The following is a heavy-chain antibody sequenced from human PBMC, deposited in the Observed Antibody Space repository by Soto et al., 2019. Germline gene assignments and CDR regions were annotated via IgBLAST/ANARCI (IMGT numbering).Heavy chain of an antibody. V-gene: IGHV4-31*03. CDR2: THFSGLS. CDR1: GGSMSSASYY. Sequence: QVHLQESGPGLVKPSQTLSLICTVSGGSMSSASYYWTWIRQHPAKGLEWIGYTHFSGLSYLNPSLKSRVSISPDTSKIRLSLKLTSVTSADAAMYYRSAQRIAQGQYDDYWGPGTLVTVSS. D-gene: IGHD2-21*01. CDR3: SAQRIAQGQYDDY. J-gene: IGHJ4*02.